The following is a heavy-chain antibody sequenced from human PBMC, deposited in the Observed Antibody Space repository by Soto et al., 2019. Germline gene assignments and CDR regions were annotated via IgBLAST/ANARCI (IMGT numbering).Heavy chain of an antibody. CDR1: GFTVSSNY. J-gene: IGHJ5*02. V-gene: IGHV3-53*01. CDR2: IYSGGST. CDR3: ARDRDPYGDSFKS. D-gene: IGHD4-17*01. Sequence: PGGSLRLSCAASGFTVSSNYMSWVRQAPGKGLEWVSVIYSGGSTYYADSVKGRFTISRDNSKNTLYLQMNSLRAEDTAVYYCARDRDPYGDSFKSWGQGTLVTVSS.